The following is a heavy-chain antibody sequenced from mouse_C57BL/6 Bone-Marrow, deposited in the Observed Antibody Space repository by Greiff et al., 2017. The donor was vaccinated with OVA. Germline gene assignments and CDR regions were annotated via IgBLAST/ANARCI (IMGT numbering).Heavy chain of an antibody. V-gene: IGHV5-4*03. CDR3: ARGNYGSRQAWFAY. J-gene: IGHJ3*01. Sequence: EVKVVESGGGLVKPGGSLKLSCAASGFTFSSYAMSWVRQTPEKRLEWVATISDGGSYTYYPDNVKGRFTISRDNAKNNLYLQMSHLKSEDTAMYYCARGNYGSRQAWFAYWGQGTLVTVSA. CDR1: GFTFSSYA. D-gene: IGHD1-1*01. CDR2: ISDGGSYT.